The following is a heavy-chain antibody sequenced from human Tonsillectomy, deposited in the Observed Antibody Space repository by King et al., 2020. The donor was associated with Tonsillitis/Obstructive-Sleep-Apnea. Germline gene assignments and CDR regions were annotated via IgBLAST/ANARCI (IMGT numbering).Heavy chain of an antibody. J-gene: IGHJ6*04. CDR1: GFTFDDYA. D-gene: IGHD3-3*01. CDR3: AKDRESPFYDSSMDV. V-gene: IGHV3-43*02. Sequence: VQLVESGVGVVQPGGSLRLSCAASGFTFDDYAMHCVRQAPGKGLEWVSLISGDGGSTYYADSVKGRFTISRDNSKNSLYLQMNSLRTEDTALYYCAKDRESPFYDSSMDVWGKGTTVTVSS. CDR2: ISGDGGST.